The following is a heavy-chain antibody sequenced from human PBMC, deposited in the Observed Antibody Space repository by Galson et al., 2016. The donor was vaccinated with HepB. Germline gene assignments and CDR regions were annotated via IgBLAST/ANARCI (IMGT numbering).Heavy chain of an antibody. CDR2: K. Sequence: KSYADSVKGRFVISRDNSNNTLYLQMNSLGSEDTAVYYCPRGSYDITGGGAIPRPLDDAFDIWGQGTTVTVSS. J-gene: IGHJ3*02. CDR3: PRGSYDITGGGAIPRPLDDAFDI. D-gene: IGHD7-27*01. V-gene: IGHV3-30*09.